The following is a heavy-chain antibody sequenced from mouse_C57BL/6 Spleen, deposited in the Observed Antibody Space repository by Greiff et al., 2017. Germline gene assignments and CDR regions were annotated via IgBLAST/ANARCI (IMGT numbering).Heavy chain of an antibody. CDR1: GFTFSSYT. CDR2: ISGGGGNT. CDR3: ARHELNWYFDV. Sequence: EVMLVESGGGLVKPGGSLKLSCAASGFTFSSYTMSWVRQTPEKRLEWVATISGGGGNTYYPDSVKGRFTISRDNAKNTLYLQRSSLRSEDTALYYCARHELNWYFDVWGTGTTVTVSS. V-gene: IGHV5-9*01. J-gene: IGHJ1*03.